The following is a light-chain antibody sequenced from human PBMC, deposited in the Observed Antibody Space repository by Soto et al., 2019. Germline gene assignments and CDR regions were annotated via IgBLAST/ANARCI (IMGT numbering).Light chain of an antibody. CDR3: QQYGDSPRT. CDR2: GAS. J-gene: IGKJ1*01. CDR1: QSVSSL. Sequence: AQKPPKRSLYRKQRHPLSWRASQSVSSLLAWYQQKPGQAPRLLIYGASSRATGIPDRFSGSGSGTDFTLIISGVEAEDFAMYYCQQYGDSPRTFGEGTMVDIK. V-gene: IGKV3-20*01.